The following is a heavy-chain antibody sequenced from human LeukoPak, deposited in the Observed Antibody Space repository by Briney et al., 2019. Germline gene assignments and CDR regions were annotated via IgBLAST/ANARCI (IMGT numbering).Heavy chain of an antibody. Sequence: GGSLRLSCAASGFTFSSYAMSWVRQAPGKGLEWVSVISGSGGSTYYADSVKGRFTISRDNSKNTLYLQMNSLRAEDTAVYYCAKPKLNYGSGSYYTQYYLDYWGQGTLVTVSS. V-gene: IGHV3-23*01. CDR2: ISGSGGST. J-gene: IGHJ4*02. CDR1: GFTFSSYA. CDR3: AKPKLNYGSGSYYTQYYLDY. D-gene: IGHD3-10*01.